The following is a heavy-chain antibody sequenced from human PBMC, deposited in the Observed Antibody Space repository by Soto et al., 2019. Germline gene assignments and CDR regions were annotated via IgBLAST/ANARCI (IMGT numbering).Heavy chain of an antibody. J-gene: IGHJ4*02. CDR1: GFTFDNYG. D-gene: IGHD1-26*01. CDR3: AKGFFVGATTSPFES. Sequence: VRLVQSGGGVVQPERALTLACVASGFTFDNYGMHWVRQAPGQGLDWVAVISYDGKNQYYEGSVKGRFTISRDNSRNTLYLQMNNLRPEDTGVYYCAKGFFVGATTSPFESWGQGTLVAVST. CDR2: ISYDGKNQ. V-gene: IGHV3-30*18.